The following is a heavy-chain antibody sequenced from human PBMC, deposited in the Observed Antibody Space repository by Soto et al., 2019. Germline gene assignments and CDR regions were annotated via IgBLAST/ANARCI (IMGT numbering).Heavy chain of an antibody. D-gene: IGHD1-26*01. CDR2: IIGSGGST. J-gene: IGHJ4*02. CDR1: GFTFSSYG. Sequence: GGSLRLSCAASGFTFSSYGMSWVRQAPGKGLEWVSAIIGSGGSTYYADSVKGRFTISRDNSKNPLYLQMNSLRAEDTAVYYCAKSLSVGATTPFDYWGQGTLVTVSS. CDR3: AKSLSVGATTPFDY. V-gene: IGHV3-23*01.